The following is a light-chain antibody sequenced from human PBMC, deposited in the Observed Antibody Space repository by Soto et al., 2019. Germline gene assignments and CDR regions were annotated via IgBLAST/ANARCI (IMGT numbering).Light chain of an antibody. Sequence: EIVLTQSPGTLSLSPGERATLSCRASQSVSSSYLAWYQQKPGQAPRLLIYGASSRATGIPARFSGSGSGTDFTLTISSLEPEDFAVYYCQQRSNWPLTCGGGTKGDI. CDR2: GAS. CDR3: QQRSNWPLT. J-gene: IGKJ4*01. V-gene: IGKV3D-20*02. CDR1: QSVSSSY.